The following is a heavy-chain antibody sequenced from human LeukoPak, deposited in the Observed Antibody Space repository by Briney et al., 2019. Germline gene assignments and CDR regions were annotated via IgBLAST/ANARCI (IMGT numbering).Heavy chain of an antibody. Sequence: PGGSLRLSCTASGFTFSTYAMSWVRQAPEKGLEWVPGISGSGGSTSYADSVKGRFTISRDNSKNTLYLQINSLRAEDTAVYYCARENRGYSYGYDYWGQGTLVTVSS. V-gene: IGHV3-23*01. CDR1: GFTFSTYA. D-gene: IGHD5-18*01. CDR2: ISGSGGST. J-gene: IGHJ4*02. CDR3: ARENRGYSYGYDY.